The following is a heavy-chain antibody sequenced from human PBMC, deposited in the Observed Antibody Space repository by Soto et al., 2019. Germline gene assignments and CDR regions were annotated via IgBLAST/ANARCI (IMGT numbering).Heavy chain of an antibody. CDR3: ARGDYYDSSGHDAFDI. CDR1: GYSFTSYW. V-gene: IGHV5-51*01. J-gene: IGHJ3*02. CDR2: IYPGDSDT. Sequence: GESLKISCQGSGYSFTSYWIGWVRQMPGKGLEWMGIIYPGDSDTRYSPSFQGQVIISADKSISTAYLQWSSLKASDTAMYYCARGDYYDSSGHDAFDIWGQGTMVTVSS. D-gene: IGHD3-22*01.